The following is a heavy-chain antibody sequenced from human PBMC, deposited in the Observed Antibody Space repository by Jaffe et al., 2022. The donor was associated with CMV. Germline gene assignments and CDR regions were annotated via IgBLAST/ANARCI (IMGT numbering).Heavy chain of an antibody. CDR2: IKQDGSEK. D-gene: IGHD6-19*01. Sequence: EVQLVESGGGLVQPGGSLRLSCAASGFTFSSYWMSWVRQAPGKGLEWVANIKQDGSEKYYVDSVKGRFTISRDNAKNSLYLQMNSLRAEDTAVYYCARDMGSSGWNTWVDYWGQGTLVTVSS. CDR3: ARDMGSSGWNTWVDY. J-gene: IGHJ4*02. CDR1: GFTFSSYW. V-gene: IGHV3-7*01.